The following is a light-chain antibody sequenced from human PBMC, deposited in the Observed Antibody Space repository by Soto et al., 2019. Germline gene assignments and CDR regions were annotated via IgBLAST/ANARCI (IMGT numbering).Light chain of an antibody. Sequence: EIVLTQSPGTLSLSPGEGATLSCRASQSISSSYLAWYQQKPGQAPRLLIYGASSRATGIPDRFSGSGSGTDFTLTISRLEPEDLAVYFCQQYDSSPPTFGQGTKLEIK. CDR1: QSISSSY. CDR3: QQYDSSPPT. V-gene: IGKV3-20*01. J-gene: IGKJ2*01. CDR2: GAS.